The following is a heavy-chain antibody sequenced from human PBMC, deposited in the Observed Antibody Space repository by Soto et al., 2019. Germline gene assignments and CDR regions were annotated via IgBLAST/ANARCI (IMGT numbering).Heavy chain of an antibody. CDR2: ISSSSSYI. V-gene: IGHV3-21*01. Sequence: EVQLVESGGGLVKPGGSLRLSCAASGFTFSSYSMNWVRQAPGKGLEWVSSISSSSSYIYYADSVKGRFTISRDNAKNSLYLQMNSLRAEDTAVYYCAREIYCSSTSCYRGGYGMDVWGQGTTVTVSS. D-gene: IGHD2-2*02. CDR3: AREIYCSSTSCYRGGYGMDV. J-gene: IGHJ6*02. CDR1: GFTFSSYS.